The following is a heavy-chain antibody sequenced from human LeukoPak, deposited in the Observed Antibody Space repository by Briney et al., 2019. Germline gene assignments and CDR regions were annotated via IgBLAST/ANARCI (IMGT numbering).Heavy chain of an antibody. J-gene: IGHJ4*02. D-gene: IGHD3-9*01. CDR1: GFTLRSYT. CDR3: ARSRWPPRNYDILTGYYRAFDY. Sequence: GGSLRLSCAASGFTLRSYTMNWVRQAPGKGLEWVSSIGISSNKIYYADSVKGRFIISRDNAKNSVYLQMNSLRAEDTAVYYCARSRWPPRNYDILTGYYRAFDYWGQGTLVTVSS. CDR2: IGISSNKI. V-gene: IGHV3-21*01.